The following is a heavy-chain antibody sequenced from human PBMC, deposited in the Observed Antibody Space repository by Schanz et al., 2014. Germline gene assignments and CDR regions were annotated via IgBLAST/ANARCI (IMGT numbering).Heavy chain of an antibody. CDR2: IKHDGSVK. Sequence: EVQLVESGGGLVQPGGSLRLSCTASGFTFSDYCMSWVRQTPGKGPEWVANIKHDGSVKDYVDSVEGRFTISRDNAKRSLFHQMSSLRVEDTAGYFCVRQTGSPNYWGQGTLVTVSS. CDR1: GFTFSDYC. V-gene: IGHV3-7*04. D-gene: IGHD6-13*01. CDR3: VRQTGSPNY. J-gene: IGHJ4*02.